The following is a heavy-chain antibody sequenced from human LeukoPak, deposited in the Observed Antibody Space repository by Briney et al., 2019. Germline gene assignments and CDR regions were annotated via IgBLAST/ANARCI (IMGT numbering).Heavy chain of an antibody. V-gene: IGHV4-59*01. J-gene: IGHJ4*02. CDR3: ARVLSTAAGRIHRYYFDY. CDR1: GGSISSYY. D-gene: IGHD6-13*01. CDR2: IYYSGST. Sequence: SETLSLTCTVSGGSISSYYWSWIRQPPGKGLEWIGYIYYSGSTNYNPSLKSRVTISVDTSKNQFSLKLSSVTAADTAVYYCARVLSTAAGRIHRYYFDYWGQETLVTVSS.